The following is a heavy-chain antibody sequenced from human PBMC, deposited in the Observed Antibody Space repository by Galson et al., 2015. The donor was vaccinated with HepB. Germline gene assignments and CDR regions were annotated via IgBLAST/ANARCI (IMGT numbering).Heavy chain of an antibody. CDR1: GFIVSSSY. CDR3: ASVSRNYFYHGMDV. V-gene: IGHV3-53*01. J-gene: IGHJ6*02. CDR2: IYSGGST. Sequence: SLRLSCAASGFIVSSSYMSWVGQAPGKGLEWVSLIYSGGSTYFADSVQGRFTISRDSSKNTLYLQMNSLRAEDTAMYYCASVSRNYFYHGMDVWGRGTTVTVSS. D-gene: IGHD3-10*01.